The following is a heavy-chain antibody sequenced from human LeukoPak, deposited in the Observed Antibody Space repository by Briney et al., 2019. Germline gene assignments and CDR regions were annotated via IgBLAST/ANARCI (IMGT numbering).Heavy chain of an antibody. J-gene: IGHJ6*03. CDR1: GGSFSGYH. CDR2: INPSGST. Sequence: SETLSLTCAVYGGSFSGYHWTWIRQSPGKGLEWIGDINPSGSTYYNPSLKSRLTISVDTSKNQFSLQLRSVTAADTAVYYCARGRHDITMIVVVMTSVSYYLDVWGKGTTVTVS. D-gene: IGHD3-22*01. V-gene: IGHV4-34*01. CDR3: ARGRHDITMIVVVMTSVSYYLDV.